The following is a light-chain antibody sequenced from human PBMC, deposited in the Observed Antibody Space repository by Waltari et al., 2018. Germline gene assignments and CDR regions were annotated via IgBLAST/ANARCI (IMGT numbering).Light chain of an antibody. CDR2: EVS. V-gene: IGKV2-29*02. Sequence: DIVMTQTPLSLSVTPGQPASISCKSSQSLLHSHGTPYLYWYLQKPGQSPQLRIYEVSRLFSGVPDRLGGSGSGTDFTLKISRVEAEDVGVYYCMQGIHLPTPPPTFGPGTKVDIK. J-gene: IGKJ3*01. CDR3: MQGIHLPTPPPT. CDR1: QSLLHSHGTPY.